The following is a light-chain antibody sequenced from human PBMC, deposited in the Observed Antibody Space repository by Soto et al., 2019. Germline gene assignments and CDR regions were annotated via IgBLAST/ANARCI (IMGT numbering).Light chain of an antibody. CDR2: GAF. Sequence: EIVMTQSPATLSVSTGERATLSCRASQNIDINLVWYQQKPGQAPRLLIYGAFKRATGIPDRFSGSGSGTDFTLTISRLEPEDFAVYYCQQYGSSPRTFGQGTKVDIK. J-gene: IGKJ1*01. CDR1: QNIDIN. CDR3: QQYGSSPRT. V-gene: IGKV3-20*01.